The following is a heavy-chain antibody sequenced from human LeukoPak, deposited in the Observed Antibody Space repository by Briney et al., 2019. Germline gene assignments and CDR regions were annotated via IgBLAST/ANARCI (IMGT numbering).Heavy chain of an antibody. CDR2: INSDGSST. CDR3: ARGDGYQQEYYYYYMDV. Sequence: PGGSLRLSCAASGFTFSSYWMHWVRQAPGKGLLWVSRINSDGSSTSYADSVKGRFTISRDNAKNTPYLQMNSLRAEDTAVYYCARGDGYQQEYYYYYMDVWGKGTTVTASS. J-gene: IGHJ6*03. D-gene: IGHD6-13*01. V-gene: IGHV3-74*01. CDR1: GFTFSSYW.